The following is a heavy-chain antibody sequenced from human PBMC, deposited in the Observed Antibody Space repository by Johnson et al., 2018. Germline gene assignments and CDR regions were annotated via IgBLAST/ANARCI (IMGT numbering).Heavy chain of an antibody. Sequence: VQLQESGGGAVQPGRSLRLSCAASGFTFSSYGMHWVRQAPGKGLEWVAVISYDGRHKFYPDSVKGRFTISRDNSMATLYPQMNSLRPEDTAVYYCAKDFTGYYGMDVWGQGTTVTVSS. CDR3: AKDFTGYYGMDV. CDR1: GFTFSSYG. J-gene: IGHJ6*02. CDR2: ISYDGRHK. V-gene: IGHV3-30*18.